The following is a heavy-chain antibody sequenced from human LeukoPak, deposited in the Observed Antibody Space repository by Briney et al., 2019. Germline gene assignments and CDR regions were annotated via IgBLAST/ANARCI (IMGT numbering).Heavy chain of an antibody. Sequence: SETPSLTCTVSGGSISSGSYYWSWIRQPAGKGLEWIGRIYTSGSTNDNPSLSRRFTISVDTSKNQFSLKLSSVTAADTAVYYCAREYYYDSSGSPGVDYWGQGTLVTVSS. J-gene: IGHJ4*02. V-gene: IGHV4-61*02. CDR1: GGSISSGSYY. CDR3: AREYYYDSSGSPGVDY. D-gene: IGHD3-22*01. CDR2: IYTSGST.